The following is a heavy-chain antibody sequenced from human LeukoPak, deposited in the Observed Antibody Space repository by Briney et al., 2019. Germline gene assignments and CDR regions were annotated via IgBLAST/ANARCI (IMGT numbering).Heavy chain of an antibody. CDR2: INPSGGST. CDR1: GYTFTSYY. Sequence: ASVKVSCKASGYTFTSYYVHWVRQAPGQGLEWMGIINPSGGSTSYAQKFQGRVTMTRDTSTSTVYMELSSLRSEDTAVYYCARGAAGQQLVRFWFDPWGQGTLVTVSS. D-gene: IGHD6-13*01. V-gene: IGHV1-46*01. J-gene: IGHJ5*02. CDR3: ARGAAGQQLVRFWFDP.